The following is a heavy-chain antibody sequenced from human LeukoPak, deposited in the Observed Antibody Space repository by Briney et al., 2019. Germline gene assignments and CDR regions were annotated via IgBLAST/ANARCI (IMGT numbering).Heavy chain of an antibody. CDR3: AHRIGAPGYFDY. J-gene: IGHJ4*02. Sequence: SGPTLVNPTQTLTLTCTVSGFSLSTSGVGVGWIRQPPGKALEWLALIYWDDDKRYSPSLEGRLTITKDTSKNQVVLTMTNIDPVDTATYYCAHRIGAPGYFDYWGQGTLVTVSS. CDR1: GFSLSTSGVG. D-gene: IGHD6-6*01. V-gene: IGHV2-5*02. CDR2: IYWDDDK.